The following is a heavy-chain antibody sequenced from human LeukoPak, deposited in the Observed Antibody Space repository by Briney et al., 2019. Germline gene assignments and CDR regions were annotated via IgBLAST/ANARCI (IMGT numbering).Heavy chain of an antibody. CDR2: ISSSSSYI. Sequence: GGSLRLSCAASGFTFSSYSMNWVRQAPGKGLEWVSSISSSSSYIYYADSVKGRFTISRDNAKYSLYLQMNSLRAEDTAVYYCARDLGYCSGGSCYYYGMDVWGQGATVTVSS. D-gene: IGHD2-15*01. J-gene: IGHJ6*02. V-gene: IGHV3-21*01. CDR1: GFTFSSYS. CDR3: ARDLGYCSGGSCYYYGMDV.